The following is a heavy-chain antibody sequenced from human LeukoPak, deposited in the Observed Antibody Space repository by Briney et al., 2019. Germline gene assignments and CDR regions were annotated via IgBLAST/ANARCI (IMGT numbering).Heavy chain of an antibody. Sequence: GGSLGLSCAASGFIFGDHYMDWVRQAPGRGLEWVARIRNKVRGYTTEYAASVQGRFTISRDDSRNSLYLQMSSLKTEDTAVYFCARGAVAGTNWYFDYWGQGTLVAVSS. V-gene: IGHV3-72*01. CDR2: IRNKVRGYTT. CDR3: ARGAVAGTNWYFDY. CDR1: GFIFGDHY. J-gene: IGHJ4*02. D-gene: IGHD6-19*01.